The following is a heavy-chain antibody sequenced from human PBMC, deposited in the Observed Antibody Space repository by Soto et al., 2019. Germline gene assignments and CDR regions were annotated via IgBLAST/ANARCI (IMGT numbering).Heavy chain of an antibody. CDR1: GGSIRSYY. D-gene: IGHD3-22*01. J-gene: IGHJ6*02. CDR3: ARRLYYDSSGFEGGGMDV. Sequence: PSETLSLTCSVSGGSIRSYYWSLIRQPPGKGLEWIGYIYYSGSTNYNPSLKSRVTISVDTSKNQFSLKLSSVTAADTAVYYCARRLYYDSSGFEGGGMDVWGQGTTVTVSS. V-gene: IGHV4-59*08. CDR2: IYYSGST.